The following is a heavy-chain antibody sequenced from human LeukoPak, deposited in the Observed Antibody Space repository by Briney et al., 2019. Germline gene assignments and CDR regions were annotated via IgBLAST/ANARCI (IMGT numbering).Heavy chain of an antibody. CDR1: GGSISRYY. D-gene: IGHD6-13*01. Sequence: SETLSLTCTVSGGSISRYYWSWIRQPAGKGLEWIGRIYGSGSTTYNPSLKSRVRLSVDTSKNQFSLKLSSVTAADTAVYYCARVSIAAASNWFDPWGQGTLVTVSS. CDR2: IYGSGST. J-gene: IGHJ5*02. CDR3: ARVSIAAASNWFDP. V-gene: IGHV4-4*07.